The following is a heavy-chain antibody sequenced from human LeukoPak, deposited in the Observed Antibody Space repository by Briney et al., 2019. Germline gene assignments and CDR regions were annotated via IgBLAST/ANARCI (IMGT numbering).Heavy chain of an antibody. V-gene: IGHV4-59*11. J-gene: IGHJ5*02. Sequence: SETLSLTCAVSGGSFSNHYWSWIRQPPGKGLEWIGYIYHTGSTNYNPSLKSRVTISVDTSKNHFSLKLSSVTAADTAVYYCARGNYVDWFDPWGQGTQVTVSS. CDR2: IYHTGST. CDR3: ARGNYVDWFDP. CDR1: GGSFSNHY. D-gene: IGHD1-7*01.